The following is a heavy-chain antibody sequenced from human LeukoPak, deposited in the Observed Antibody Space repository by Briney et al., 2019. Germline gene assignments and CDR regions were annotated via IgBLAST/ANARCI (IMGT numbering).Heavy chain of an antibody. Sequence: PSETLSLTCAVYGVSFSGYYWSWIRQPPGKGLEWIGEINHSGSTNYNPSLKSRVTISVDTSKNQFSLKLSSVTAADTAVYYCARDSSGYYHWFDPWGQGTLVTVSS. V-gene: IGHV4-34*01. CDR2: INHSGST. J-gene: IGHJ5*02. CDR1: GVSFSGYY. D-gene: IGHD3-22*01. CDR3: ARDSSGYYHWFDP.